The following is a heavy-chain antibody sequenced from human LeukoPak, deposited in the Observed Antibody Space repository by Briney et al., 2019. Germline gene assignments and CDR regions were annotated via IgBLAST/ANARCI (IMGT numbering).Heavy chain of an antibody. V-gene: IGHV3-48*01. CDR2: ISSSSSTI. Sequence: GGSLRLSCAASGLTFSSYSVNWVRQAPGKGLEWVSYISSSSSTIYYADSVKGRFTISRDNAKNSLYLQMNSLRAEDTAVYYCARSKTAFDYWGQGTLVTVSS. J-gene: IGHJ4*02. CDR1: GLTFSSYS. D-gene: IGHD2-21*02. CDR3: ARSKTAFDY.